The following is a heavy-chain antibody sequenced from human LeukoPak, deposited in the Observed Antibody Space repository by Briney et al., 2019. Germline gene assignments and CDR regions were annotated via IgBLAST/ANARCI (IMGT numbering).Heavy chain of an antibody. CDR3: ARGGSAYQSTLDY. CDR1: GFTFSSYA. V-gene: IGHV3-30-3*01. Sequence: GGSLRLSCAASGFTFSSYAMHWVRQAPGKGLEWVAVISYDGSNKYYADSVKGRFTISRDNSKNTLYLQMNSLRAEDTAVYYCARGGSAYQSTLDYWGQGTLVTVSS. D-gene: IGHD3-10*01. J-gene: IGHJ4*02. CDR2: ISYDGSNK.